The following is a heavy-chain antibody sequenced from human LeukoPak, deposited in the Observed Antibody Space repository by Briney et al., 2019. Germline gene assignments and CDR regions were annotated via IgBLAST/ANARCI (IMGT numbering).Heavy chain of an antibody. CDR2: IYYSGSA. Sequence: SETLSLTCTVSGGSISSYYWSWIRQPPGKGLEWIGYIYYSGSANYDPSLKSRVTISVDTSKNQFSLKLSSVTAADTAVYYCARCSYAHYDSSGYYSPYYFDYWGQGTLVTVSS. CDR1: GGSISSYY. J-gene: IGHJ4*02. V-gene: IGHV4-59*08. D-gene: IGHD3-22*01. CDR3: ARCSYAHYDSSGYYSPYYFDY.